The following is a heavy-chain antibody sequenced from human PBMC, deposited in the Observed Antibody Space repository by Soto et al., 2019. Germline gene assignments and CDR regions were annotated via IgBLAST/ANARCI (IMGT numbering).Heavy chain of an antibody. D-gene: IGHD2-15*01. Sequence: QVQLVQSGAEVKKPGSSVKVSCKASGGTFSSYAISWVRQAPGQGLEWMGGIIPIFGTANYAQKFQGRVTITADESTSTAYMELSSLRSEDTAVYYCARDVGFCSGGSCYEFGYWGQGTLVTVSS. J-gene: IGHJ4*02. CDR1: GGTFSSYA. CDR2: IIPIFGTA. V-gene: IGHV1-69*01. CDR3: ARDVGFCSGGSCYEFGY.